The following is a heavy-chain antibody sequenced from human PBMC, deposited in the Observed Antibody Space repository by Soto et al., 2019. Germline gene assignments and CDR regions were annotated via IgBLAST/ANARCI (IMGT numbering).Heavy chain of an antibody. Sequence: QVQLQESGPGLVKPSETLSLTCTVSGGSISSYYWSWIRQPPGKGLEWIGYIYYSGSTNCNPSLKSRVTISVDTSKNQFSLKMSSVTAADTAVYYCARLATRYYFDYWGQETLVTVSS. CDR3: ARLATRYYFDY. D-gene: IGHD1-1*01. CDR1: GGSISSYY. CDR2: IYYSGST. V-gene: IGHV4-59*01. J-gene: IGHJ4*02.